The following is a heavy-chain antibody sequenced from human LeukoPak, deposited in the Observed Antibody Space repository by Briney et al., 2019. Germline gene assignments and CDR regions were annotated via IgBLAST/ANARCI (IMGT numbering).Heavy chain of an antibody. D-gene: IGHD3-22*01. V-gene: IGHV7-4-1*02. CDR2: INTNTGKP. CDR1: GYTFSSYG. J-gene: IGHJ3*02. Sequence: ASVKVSCKASGYTFSSYGLNWVRQAPGQGLEWMAWINTNTGKPTYAQGFTGRFVFSLDTSVSTAYLQIISLKAEDTAFYYCARDRYYKSAFDIWGQGTMATVSS. CDR3: ARDRYYKSAFDI.